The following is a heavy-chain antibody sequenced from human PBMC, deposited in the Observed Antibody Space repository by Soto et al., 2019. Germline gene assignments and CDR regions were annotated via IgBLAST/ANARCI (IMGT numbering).Heavy chain of an antibody. CDR1: RYTFTSYG. V-gene: IGHV1-18*01. CDR2: ISAYNGNT. D-gene: IGHD3-22*01. J-gene: IGHJ3*02. Sequence: LKVSCKASRYTFTSYGIIWVRQAPLQGLEWMGWISAYNGNTNYAQKLQGRVTMTTDTSTSTAYMELRSLRSDDTAVYYCARSYYDSSALWVGAFDIWGQGTMVTVSS. CDR3: ARSYYDSSALWVGAFDI.